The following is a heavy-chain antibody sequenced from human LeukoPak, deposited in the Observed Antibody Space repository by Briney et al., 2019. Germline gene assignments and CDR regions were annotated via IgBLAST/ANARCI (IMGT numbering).Heavy chain of an antibody. CDR2: ISSSSSYI. CDR1: GFTFSYYS. V-gene: IGHV3-21*01. Sequence: GGSLRLSCAASGFTFSYYSMNWVRQAPGKGLEWVSSISSSSSYIYYADSVKGRFTISRDNAKNSLYLQMNSLRAEDTAVYYCARVNAVTTDPYYYGMDVWGQGTTVTSP. CDR3: ARVNAVTTDPYYYGMDV. D-gene: IGHD4-17*01. J-gene: IGHJ6*02.